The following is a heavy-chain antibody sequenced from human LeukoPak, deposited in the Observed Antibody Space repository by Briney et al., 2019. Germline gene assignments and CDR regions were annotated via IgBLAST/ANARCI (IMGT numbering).Heavy chain of an antibody. D-gene: IGHD2-2*01. CDR3: ARDFGYCSSTSCYDYYGMDV. V-gene: IGHV3-21*01. CDR2: IISSSSYI. J-gene: IGHJ6*02. CDR1: GFAFSSYS. Sequence: GGSLRLSCAASGFAFSSYSMNWVRQAPGKGLEWVSSIISSSSYIYYADSVKGRFTISRDNAKNSLYLQMNSLRAEDTAVYYCARDFGYCSSTSCYDYYGMDVWGQGTTVTVSS.